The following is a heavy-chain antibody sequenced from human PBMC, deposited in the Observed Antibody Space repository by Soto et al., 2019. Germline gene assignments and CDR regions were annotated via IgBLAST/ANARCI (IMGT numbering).Heavy chain of an antibody. D-gene: IGHD3-3*01. CDR1: GFTLRDYY. Sequence: QVQLVESGGGLVKPGGSLRLSCAASGFTLRDYYMSWIRQAPGKGLEWVSYISSSGETIYYADSVKGRFTISRDSAKNSLSLQVNSLRAEDTAVYYCARDSWVFGVDYWGQGSLVTVSS. V-gene: IGHV3-11*01. J-gene: IGHJ4*02. CDR3: ARDSWVFGVDY. CDR2: ISSSGETI.